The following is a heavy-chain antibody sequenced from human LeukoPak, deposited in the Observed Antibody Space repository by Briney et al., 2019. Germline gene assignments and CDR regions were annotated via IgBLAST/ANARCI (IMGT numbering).Heavy chain of an antibody. D-gene: IGHD2-2*01. Sequence: SETLSLTCAVYGGSFSGYYWSWIRQPPGKGLEWIGEINHSGSTNYNPSLKSRVTISVDTSKNQFSLKLSSVTAADTAVYYCARVFYCSSTSCWSGMDVWGKGTTVTVSS. CDR3: ARVFYCSSTSCWSGMDV. CDR2: INHSGST. CDR1: GGSFSGYY. V-gene: IGHV4-34*01. J-gene: IGHJ6*04.